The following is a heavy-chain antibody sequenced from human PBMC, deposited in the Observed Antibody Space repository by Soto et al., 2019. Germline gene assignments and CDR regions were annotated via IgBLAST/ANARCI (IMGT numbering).Heavy chain of an antibody. CDR2: INNSGRT. CDR1: GGSFSGYY. D-gene: IGHD3-10*01. CDR3: ARGLESGSNY. Sequence: QVQLQQWGAGLLKPSETLSLTCAVYGGSFSGYYWSWIRQPPGKGLEWIGEINNSGRTNYNQSLRSRVTMSVDASKNQFSLKLSSVTAADTAVYCCARGLESGSNYWGQGTLVTVSS. V-gene: IGHV4-34*01. J-gene: IGHJ4*02.